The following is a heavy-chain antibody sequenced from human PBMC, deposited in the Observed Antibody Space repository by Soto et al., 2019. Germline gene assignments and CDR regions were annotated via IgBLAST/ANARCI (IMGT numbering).Heavy chain of an antibody. CDR3: ARDRLLPYCSSTSCYGGVTDY. CDR2: IIPIFGTA. J-gene: IGHJ4*02. Sequence: ASVKVSCKASGGTFSSYAISWVRQAPGQGLEWMGGIIPIFGTANYAQKFQGRVTITADKSTSTAYMELSSLRSEDTAVYYCARDRLLPYCSSTSCYGGVTDYWGQGTLVTAPQ. V-gene: IGHV1-69*06. CDR1: GGTFSSYA. D-gene: IGHD2-2*01.